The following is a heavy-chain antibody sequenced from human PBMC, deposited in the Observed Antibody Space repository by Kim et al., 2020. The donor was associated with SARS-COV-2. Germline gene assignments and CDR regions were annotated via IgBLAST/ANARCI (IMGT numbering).Heavy chain of an antibody. V-gene: IGHV3-23*01. J-gene: IGHJ4*02. CDR3: AKGPRFWSHHYFDF. Sequence: GGSLRLSCAASGFTLTNYAMTWVRQPPGKGLEWVSTVTGSGDNTHYADSVHGRFTISRDISDNSLYLQMNSLRADDTAVFYFAKGPRFWSHHYFDFWVQG. CDR1: GFTLTNYA. CDR2: VTGSGDNT. D-gene: IGHD3-3*01.